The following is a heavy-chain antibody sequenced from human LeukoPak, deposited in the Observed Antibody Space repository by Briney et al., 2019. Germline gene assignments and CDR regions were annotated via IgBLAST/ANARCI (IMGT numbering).Heavy chain of an antibody. Sequence: GGSLRLSCAVSGFTFSANNMHWVRQAPGKGLEWVTFIDHDGSQKFYADSVKGRFTISRDNSKNALYLHINSLRPEDTAVYYCAKDGGGGNYSFDYWGQGSLVTVSS. CDR1: GFTFSANN. J-gene: IGHJ4*02. CDR2: IDHDGSQK. V-gene: IGHV3-30*02. CDR3: AKDGGGGNYSFDY. D-gene: IGHD3-16*01.